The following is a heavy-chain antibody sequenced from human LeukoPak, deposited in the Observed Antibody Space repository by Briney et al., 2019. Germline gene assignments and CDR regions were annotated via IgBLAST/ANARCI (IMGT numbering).Heavy chain of an antibody. D-gene: IGHD3-3*01. V-gene: IGHV3-23*01. J-gene: IGHJ4*02. CDR2: ISGSGGST. Sequence: PGGSLRLPCAASGFTFSSYAMSWVRQAPGKGLEWVSAISGSGGSTYYADSVKGRFTISRDNSKNTLYLQMNSLRAEDTAVYYCAKDPHFGVVIIPHFDYWGQGILVTVSS. CDR1: GFTFSSYA. CDR3: AKDPHFGVVIIPHFDY.